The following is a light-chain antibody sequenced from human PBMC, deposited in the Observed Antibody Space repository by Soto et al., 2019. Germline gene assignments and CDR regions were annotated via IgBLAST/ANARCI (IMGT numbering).Light chain of an antibody. CDR3: QQYNKWPWT. CDR2: DAS. J-gene: IGKJ1*01. V-gene: IGKV3-15*01. Sequence: EIVMTQSPATLSVSPGERATLSCRASQSVSRNLAWYQQKPGQAPRLLMYDASTRATGIPVRFSGSGSGTEFTLTISSLQSEDFAVYYCQQYNKWPWTFGQGTKVDIK. CDR1: QSVSRN.